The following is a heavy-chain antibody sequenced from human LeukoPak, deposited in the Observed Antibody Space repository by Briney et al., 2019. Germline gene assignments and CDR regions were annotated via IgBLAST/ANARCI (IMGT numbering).Heavy chain of an antibody. V-gene: IGHV4-59*01. Sequence: SETLSLTCTVSGGSISPYYWSWIRQPPGNGLEWLGYIYYSGNTDYNPSLKSRVAISVDTSKNQFSLKLSSVTAADTAVYYCARSTGTTMFIDYWGQGTLVTVSS. D-gene: IGHD3-10*02. J-gene: IGHJ4*02. CDR2: IYYSGNT. CDR3: ARSTGTTMFIDY. CDR1: GGSISPYY.